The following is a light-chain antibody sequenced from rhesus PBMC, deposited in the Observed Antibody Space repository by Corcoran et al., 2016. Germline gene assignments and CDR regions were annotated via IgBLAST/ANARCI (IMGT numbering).Light chain of an antibody. CDR3: QHYYDNPLT. CDR1: QNIYSK. V-gene: IGKV1S12*01. Sequence: DIQMTQSPSALSASVGDRVTIPCRASQNIYSKLAWYQQQPGKAPKLLIYAGSSLHTGIPSRFSGSGSGTDFTLPISSLQPEDSAAYFCQHYYDNPLTFGGGTKVEIK. CDR2: AGS. J-gene: IGKJ4*01.